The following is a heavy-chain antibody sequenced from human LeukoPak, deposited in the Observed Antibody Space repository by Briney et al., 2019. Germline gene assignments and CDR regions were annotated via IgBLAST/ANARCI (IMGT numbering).Heavy chain of an antibody. CDR1: GYTFTGYY. V-gene: IGHV1-2*06. D-gene: IGHD3-22*01. CDR3: ASFSYDSSGYYPLDY. Sequence: ASVKVSCKASGYTFTGYYMHWVRQAPGQGLEWMGRINPNSGGTNYAQKFQGKVTMTRDTSISTAYMELSRLRSDDTAVYYCASFSYDSSGYYPLDYWGQGTLVTVSS. CDR2: INPNSGGT. J-gene: IGHJ4*02.